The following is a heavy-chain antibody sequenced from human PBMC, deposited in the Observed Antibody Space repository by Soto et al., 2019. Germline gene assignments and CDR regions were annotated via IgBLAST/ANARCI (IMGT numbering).Heavy chain of an antibody. J-gene: IGHJ6*02. D-gene: IGHD6-13*01. CDR2: FYQSGST. CDR1: GGSISSGGYS. V-gene: IGHV4-30-2*01. CDR3: ARQYSSTSVMDV. Sequence: QLQLQESGSGLVKPSQTLSLTCAVSGGSISSGGYSWSWIRQPPGKGLEWIGYFYQSGSTYYNPSLKSRVTISVDRSKNQFSLKLSSVTAADTAVYYCARQYSSTSVMDVWGQGTTVTVSS.